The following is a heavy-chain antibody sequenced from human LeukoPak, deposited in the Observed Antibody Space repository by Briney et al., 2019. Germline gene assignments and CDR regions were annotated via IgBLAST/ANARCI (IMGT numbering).Heavy chain of an antibody. Sequence: ASVKVSCKVSGYTLTELSMHWVRQAPGKGLEWMGGFDPEDGETIYAQKFQGRVTMTEDTSTDTAYMELSSLRSDDTAVYYCARGESPPSEAGMDVWGQGTTVTVSS. V-gene: IGHV1-24*01. D-gene: IGHD3-10*01. CDR3: ARGESPPSEAGMDV. CDR1: GYTLTELS. J-gene: IGHJ6*02. CDR2: FDPEDGET.